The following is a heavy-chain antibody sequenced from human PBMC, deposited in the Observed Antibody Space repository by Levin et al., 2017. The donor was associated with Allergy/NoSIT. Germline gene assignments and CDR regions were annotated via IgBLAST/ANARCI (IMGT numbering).Heavy chain of an antibody. Sequence: PGGSLRLSCTVSGGSVSSGSYYWSWIRQPPGKGLEWIGYIYYSGSTNYNPSLKSRVTISVDTSKNQFSLKLSSVTAADTAVYYCARDRARRDGYTRGTFDYWGQGTLVTVSS. CDR3: ARDRARRDGYTRGTFDY. CDR1: GGSVSSGSYY. J-gene: IGHJ4*02. CDR2: IYYSGST. D-gene: IGHD5-24*01. V-gene: IGHV4-61*01.